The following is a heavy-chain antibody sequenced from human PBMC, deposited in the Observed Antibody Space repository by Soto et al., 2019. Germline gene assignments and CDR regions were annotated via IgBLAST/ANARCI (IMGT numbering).Heavy chain of an antibody. CDR3: ARDNYGPLDY. Sequence: QVQLVQSGAELKKPGASVSVSCKPSGYTFTDLYIHWVQQAPGQGLEWMGWVDPRSGDRRNTQKIQCRVTMSRDTSTSTVYMELNSLTSDDTAVYYFARDNYGPLDYWGQGTLVTVSS. CDR1: GYTFTDLY. CDR2: VDPRSGDR. J-gene: IGHJ4*02. V-gene: IGHV1-2*02. D-gene: IGHD3-10*01.